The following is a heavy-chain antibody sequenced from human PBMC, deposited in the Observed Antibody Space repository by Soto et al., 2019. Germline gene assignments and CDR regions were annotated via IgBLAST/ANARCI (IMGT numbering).Heavy chain of an antibody. Sequence: SEALSLTCVGPAVSLRDYFWSGFRQPPGMALEWSGEINHLGSINYNPSLKSRVTMSVDTSKNQFSLTLNSVTAADTATYYCARGGISHWAYFYYMDVWDRGTTVT. CDR1: AVSLRDYF. CDR2: INHLGSI. CDR3: ARGGISHWAYFYYMDV. V-gene: IGHV4-34*01. D-gene: IGHD2-21*01. J-gene: IGHJ6*03.